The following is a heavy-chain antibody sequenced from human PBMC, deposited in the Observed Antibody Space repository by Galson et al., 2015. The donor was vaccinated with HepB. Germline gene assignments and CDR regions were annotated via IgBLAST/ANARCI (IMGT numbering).Heavy chain of an antibody. CDR1: GGSISSSRYY. J-gene: IGHJ4*02. V-gene: IGHV4-39*07. CDR3: ARELYDFWSGYPYYFDY. D-gene: IGHD3-3*01. Sequence: LSLTCTVSGGSISSSRYYWGWLRQPPGKGLEWIGSIYYSGSTYYNPSLKSRVTISVDTSKNQFSLKLSSVTAADTAVYYCARELYDFWSGYPYYFDYWGQGTLVTVSS. CDR2: IYYSGST.